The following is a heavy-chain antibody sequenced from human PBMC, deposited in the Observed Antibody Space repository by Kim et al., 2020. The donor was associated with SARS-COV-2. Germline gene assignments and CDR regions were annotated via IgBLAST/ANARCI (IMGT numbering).Heavy chain of an antibody. D-gene: IGHD5-18*01. CDR3: AVLQLCRDNLDA. CDR2: INSDGSST. V-gene: IGHV3-74*01. Sequence: GGSLRLSCAASGFTFSSYWMHWVRQAPGKGLVWVSRINSDGSSTSYADSVKGRVTISRDNAKKTQYLQMNSPRAEATAVYYCAVLQLCRDNLDAWGQGTT. J-gene: IGHJ6*02. CDR1: GFTFSSYW.